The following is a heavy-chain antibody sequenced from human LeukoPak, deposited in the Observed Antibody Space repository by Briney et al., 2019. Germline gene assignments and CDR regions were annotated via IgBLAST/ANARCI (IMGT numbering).Heavy chain of an antibody. CDR3: ARAVGRDIVVVPAAFDAFDI. Sequence: SETLSLTCTVSGGSVSSSHYWGWIRQPPGKGLEWIGSIYYGGSTYYNASLRSRVTTSVDTSKNQFSLKLSSVTAADTAVYYCARAVGRDIVVVPAAFDAFDIWGQGTMVTVSS. V-gene: IGHV4-39*07. CDR2: IYYGGST. J-gene: IGHJ3*02. CDR1: GGSVSSSHY. D-gene: IGHD2-2*01.